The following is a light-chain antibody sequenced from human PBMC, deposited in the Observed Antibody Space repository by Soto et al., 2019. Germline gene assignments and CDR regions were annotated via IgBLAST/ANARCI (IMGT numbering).Light chain of an antibody. Sequence: QSVLTQPDSVSGSPGQSITISCTGTSXDVGGSNFVSWYQQHPGKPPKLIIYDVANRPSGVSNRFSGSKSGSTASLIISRLQTEDESYYYCVSYTTSATYVFGTGTKVNVL. J-gene: IGLJ1*01. V-gene: IGLV2-14*03. CDR1: SXDVGGSNF. CDR3: VSYTTSATYV. CDR2: DVA.